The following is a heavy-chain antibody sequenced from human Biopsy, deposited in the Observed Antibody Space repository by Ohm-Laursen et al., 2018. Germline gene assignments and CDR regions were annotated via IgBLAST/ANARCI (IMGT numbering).Heavy chain of an antibody. Sequence: GTLSLTCAVFGKTFSDYQWSWVRQPPGKGLEWIGQINQAGTTNYNPSLKSRVSIYADASKYEFSLRLTSVTAADTAVYLCGNEVHGRDYWGLGAQVTVSS. J-gene: IGHJ4*02. D-gene: IGHD2-15*01. CDR3: GNEVHGRDY. V-gene: IGHV4-34*08. CDR2: INQAGTT. CDR1: GKTFSDYQ.